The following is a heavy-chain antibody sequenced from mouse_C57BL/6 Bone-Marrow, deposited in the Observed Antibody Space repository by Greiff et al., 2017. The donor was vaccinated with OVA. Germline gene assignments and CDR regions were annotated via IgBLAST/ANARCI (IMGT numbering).Heavy chain of an antibody. Sequence: QVQLQQPGAELVMPGASVKLSCKASGYTFTSYWMHWVKQRPGQGLEWIGEIDPSDSYTNYNQTFKGKSTLTVDKSSSTAYMQLSSLTSEDSAVYYYARKHYSNYEGFAYWGQGTLVTVTA. D-gene: IGHD2-5*01. CDR2: IDPSDSYT. J-gene: IGHJ3*01. CDR1: GYTFTSYW. CDR3: ARKHYSNYEGFAY. V-gene: IGHV1-69*01.